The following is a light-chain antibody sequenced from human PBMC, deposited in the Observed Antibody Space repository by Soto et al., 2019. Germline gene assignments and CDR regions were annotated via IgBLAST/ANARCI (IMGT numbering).Light chain of an antibody. J-gene: IGLJ2*01. V-gene: IGLV2-14*01. Sequence: QSALTQPASVSGSPGQSITISCAGTNSDIGRYNYVSWYQQHPGEAPKLLIYEVSNRPSGISHRFSGSKSGNTASLTISGLQAEDEADYYCSSFTISRNTVIFGGGTKLTVL. CDR1: NSDIGRYNY. CDR2: EVS. CDR3: SSFTISRNTVI.